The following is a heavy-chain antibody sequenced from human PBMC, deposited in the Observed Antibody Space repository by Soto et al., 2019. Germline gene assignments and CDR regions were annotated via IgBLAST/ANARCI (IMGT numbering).Heavy chain of an antibody. V-gene: IGHV4-31*03. CDR3: ARVWGYCSGGSCYPYNWFDP. CDR2: IYYSGST. D-gene: IGHD2-15*01. Sequence: SETLSLTCTVSGGSISSGGYYWSWIRQHPGKGLEWIGYIYYSGSTYYNPSLKSRVTISVDTSKNQFSLKLSSVTAADTAVYYCARVWGYCSGGSCYPYNWFDPWGQGTLVTVSS. J-gene: IGHJ5*02. CDR1: GGSISSGGYY.